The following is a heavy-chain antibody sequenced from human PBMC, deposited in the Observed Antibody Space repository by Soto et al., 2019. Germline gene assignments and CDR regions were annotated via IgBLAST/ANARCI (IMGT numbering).Heavy chain of an antibody. V-gene: IGHV4-30-4*01. D-gene: IGHD3-3*01. CDR2: IYYSGST. Sequence: PSETLSLTCTVSGGSICSGDYYWSWIRQPPGKGLEWIGYIYYSGSTYYNPSLKSRVTISVDTSKNQFSLKLSSVTAADTAVYYCARDNILGILYGGMDIWGQGTTVTVSS. CDR1: GGSICSGDYY. CDR3: ARDNILGILYGGMDI. J-gene: IGHJ6*02.